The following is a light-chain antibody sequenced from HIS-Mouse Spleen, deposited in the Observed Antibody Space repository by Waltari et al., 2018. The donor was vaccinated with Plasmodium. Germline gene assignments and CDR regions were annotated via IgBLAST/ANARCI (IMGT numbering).Light chain of an antibody. CDR2: RDS. Sequence: SYELTQPLSVSVALGQTARITCGGNNIGSKNVHWYQQKPGQAPVLVIYRDSNRPSGIRVRFSGANSGNTATLTSSRAQAGDEADYYCQVWDGSTANVVFGGGTKLTVL. J-gene: IGLJ2*01. V-gene: IGLV3-9*01. CDR3: QVWDGSTANVV. CDR1: NIGSKN.